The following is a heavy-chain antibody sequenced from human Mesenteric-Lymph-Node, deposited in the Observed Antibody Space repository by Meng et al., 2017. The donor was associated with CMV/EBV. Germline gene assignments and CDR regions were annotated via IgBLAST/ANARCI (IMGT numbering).Heavy chain of an antibody. D-gene: IGHD1-20*01. CDR3: ARLLGMSGSFDY. CDR1: GGSISSNSYF. V-gene: IGHV4-39*01. J-gene: IGHJ4*01. Sequence: VSGGSISSNSYFWAWLRQPPGRGLEWIGSISYSGSTYYNPSLKSRVTISVDTSKNQFSQRLTSVTALDTAVYYCARLLGMSGSFDYWSHGTPVTVSS. CDR2: ISYSGST.